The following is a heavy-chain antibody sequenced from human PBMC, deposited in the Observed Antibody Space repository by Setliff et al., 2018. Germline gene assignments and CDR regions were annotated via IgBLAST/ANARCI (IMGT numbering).Heavy chain of an antibody. D-gene: IGHD6-13*01. CDR1: GDSFSDYY. V-gene: IGHV4-34*01. J-gene: IGHJ4*02. CDR3: ARGGVAAVGKKGVFEH. Sequence: PSETLSLTCAVYGDSFSDYYWSWIRQPPGKGLEWIEEINHRGSTNYDPDLRSRVTMSVDTSKNQFSLMLTSVTAADTAIYYCARGGVAAVGKKGVFEHWGQGTLVTVSS. CDR2: INHRGST.